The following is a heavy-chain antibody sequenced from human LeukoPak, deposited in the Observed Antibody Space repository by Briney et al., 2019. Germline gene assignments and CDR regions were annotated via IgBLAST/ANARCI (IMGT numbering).Heavy chain of an antibody. V-gene: IGHV3-23*01. CDR1: GFTFSSYA. CDR2: ISGSGGST. J-gene: IGHJ4*02. Sequence: GGSLRLSCAASGFTFSSYAMSWVHQAPGKGLEWVSAISGSGGSTYYADSVKGRFTISRDNSKNTLYLQMNSLRAEDTAVYYCASYYDFWSGYYTYYFDYWGQGTLVTVSS. D-gene: IGHD3-3*01. CDR3: ASYYDFWSGYYTYYFDY.